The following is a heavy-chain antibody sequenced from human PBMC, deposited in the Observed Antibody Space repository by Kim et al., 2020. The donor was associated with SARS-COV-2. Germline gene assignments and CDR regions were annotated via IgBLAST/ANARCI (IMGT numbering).Heavy chain of an antibody. V-gene: IGHV3-7*01. CDR2: INQDGSER. CDR1: GFTFSSYW. CDR3: AITGAFDI. J-gene: IGHJ3*02. Sequence: GGSLRLSCAASGFTFSSYWLTWVRQAPGKGLEWVANINQDGSERYYVDSVKGRFTISRDNAKNSLYLQISSLRVEDTAVYYCAITGAFDIWGQGTMATVSS. D-gene: IGHD1-1*01.